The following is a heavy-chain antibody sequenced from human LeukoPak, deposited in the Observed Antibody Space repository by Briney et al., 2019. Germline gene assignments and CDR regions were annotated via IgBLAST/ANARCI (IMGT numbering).Heavy chain of an antibody. CDR2: INHSGST. CDR1: GGSFSGYY. V-gene: IGHV4-34*01. D-gene: IGHD4-11*01. CDR3: ARGKTVFDY. J-gene: IGHJ4*02. Sequence: SETLSLTCAVYGGSFSGYYWSWIRQPPGKGLEWIGEINHSGSTNYNPSLRSRVTISVDTSKNQFSLKLSSVTAADTAVYYCARGKTVFDYWGQGTLVTVSS.